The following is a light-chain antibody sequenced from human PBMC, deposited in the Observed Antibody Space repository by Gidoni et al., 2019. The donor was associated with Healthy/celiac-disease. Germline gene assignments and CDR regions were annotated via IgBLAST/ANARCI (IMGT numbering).Light chain of an antibody. CDR1: QSISSW. CDR3: QQDNPPWT. CDR2: DAS. J-gene: IGKJ1*01. Sequence: DIQMTQSPSTLSASVGDRVTITCRASQSISSWLAWYQQKPGKAPKLLIYDASSLESGVPSRFSGSGSGTEFTLTISSLQPDDFATYYCQQDNPPWTFGQGTKVEIK. V-gene: IGKV1-5*01.